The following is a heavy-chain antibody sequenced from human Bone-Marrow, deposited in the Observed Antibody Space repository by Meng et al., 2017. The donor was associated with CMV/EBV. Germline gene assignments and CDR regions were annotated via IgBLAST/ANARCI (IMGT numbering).Heavy chain of an antibody. V-gene: IGHV3-21*01. CDR1: GFTFGNNN. D-gene: IGHD2-2*02. CDR3: ARDSYCSSTNCYRLYYYGMAV. Sequence: GGSLRLSCAASGFTFGNNNMNWVRQAPGKGLEWVSSISSSSTYIYYADSVKGRFTISRDNAKNSLYLQMNSLRAEDTAVYYCARDSYCSSTNCYRLYYYGMAVWGQGTTVTVAS. J-gene: IGHJ6*02. CDR2: ISSSSTYI.